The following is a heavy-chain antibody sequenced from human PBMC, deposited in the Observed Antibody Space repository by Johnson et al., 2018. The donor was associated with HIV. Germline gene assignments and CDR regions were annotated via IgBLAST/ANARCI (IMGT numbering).Heavy chain of an antibody. Sequence: QMQLVESGGGVVQPGRSLRLSCAASGFTFSSYAMHWVRQAPGKGLEWVAVISYDGSNKYYADSVKGRFTISRDNSKNTLYLQMNSLRAEDTAVYYCAKNQEVSREDAFDIWGQGTMVTVSS. J-gene: IGHJ3*02. CDR3: AKNQEVSREDAFDI. CDR1: GFTFSSYA. D-gene: IGHD3-3*02. V-gene: IGHV3-30-3*02. CDR2: ISYDGSNK.